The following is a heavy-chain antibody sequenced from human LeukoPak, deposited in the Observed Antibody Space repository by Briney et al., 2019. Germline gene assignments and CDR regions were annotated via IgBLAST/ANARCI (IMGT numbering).Heavy chain of an antibody. CDR3: LREGAVDGTWWSAP. D-gene: IGHD6-19*01. J-gene: IGHJ5*02. Sequence: PGGSLRLSCAASGFTLSSHWMHWVRQPPGKGLVWVSRISGDESSIRYADSVKGRFTISRDNAKNTLYLEMTSLRGEDTAVYYCLREGAVDGTWWSAPWGQGTLVTVSS. CDR2: ISGDESSI. CDR1: GFTLSSHW. V-gene: IGHV3-74*01.